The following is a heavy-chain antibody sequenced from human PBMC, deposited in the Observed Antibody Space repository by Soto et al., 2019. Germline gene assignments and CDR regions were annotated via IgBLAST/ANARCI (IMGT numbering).Heavy chain of an antibody. CDR2: ISGSGGST. D-gene: IGHD3-22*01. Sequence: PGGSLRLSCTASGFTFSSYAMSWVRQAPGRGLEWVSAISGSGGSTYYADSAKGRFTISRDNSKSTLYLQMNSLRAEDTAVYYCAKDSDYYDSSGFYYQAQFEYWGQGTLVTVSS. CDR1: GFTFSSYA. V-gene: IGHV3-23*01. J-gene: IGHJ4*02. CDR3: AKDSDYYDSSGFYYQAQFEY.